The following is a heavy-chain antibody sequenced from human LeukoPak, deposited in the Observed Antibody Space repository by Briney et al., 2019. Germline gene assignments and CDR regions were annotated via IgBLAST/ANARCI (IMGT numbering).Heavy chain of an antibody. CDR1: GFPFNTYS. V-gene: IGHV3-48*01. CDR2: INSISTII. D-gene: IGHD1-1*01. CDR3: ARSRPGTETGQPDFEY. Sequence: GGSLRLSCAASGFPFNTYSMSWVRQAPGKGLEWVAYINSISTIIYYADSVKGRFTISRDNARNSVYLQMNSLRAEDTAIYYCARSRPGTETGQPDFEYWGQGALVTVSS. J-gene: IGHJ4*02.